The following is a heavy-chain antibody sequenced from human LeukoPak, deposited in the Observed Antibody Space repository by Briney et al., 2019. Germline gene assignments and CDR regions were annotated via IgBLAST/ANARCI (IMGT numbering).Heavy chain of an antibody. CDR3: ARSEEWELLGAFDI. CDR1: GGSISSYY. J-gene: IGHJ3*02. Sequence: SETLSLTCIVSGGSISSYYWSWIRQPPGKGLEWIGYIYYSGSTNYNPSLKSRVTISVDTSKNQFSLKLSSVTAADTAVYYCARSEEWELLGAFDIWGQGTMVTVSS. V-gene: IGHV4-59*01. CDR2: IYYSGST. D-gene: IGHD1-26*01.